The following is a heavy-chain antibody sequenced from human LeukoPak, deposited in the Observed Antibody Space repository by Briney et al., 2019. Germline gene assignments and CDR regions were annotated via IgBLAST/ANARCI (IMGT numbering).Heavy chain of an antibody. Sequence: GGSLRLSCAASGFTFSHYCMPWVRQAPGKGLEWVSYISSRSGSTIFYADSVKGRFTISRDNAKNTVFLQMNSLRTEDTAVYYCARDRGALDYWGQGTLVTVSS. D-gene: IGHD1-26*01. V-gene: IGHV3-48*04. CDR3: ARDRGALDY. CDR2: ISSRSGSTI. J-gene: IGHJ4*02. CDR1: GFTFSHYC.